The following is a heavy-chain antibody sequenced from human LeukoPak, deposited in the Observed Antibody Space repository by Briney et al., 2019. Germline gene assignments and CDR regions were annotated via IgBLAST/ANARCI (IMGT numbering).Heavy chain of an antibody. D-gene: IGHD1-26*01. J-gene: IGHJ3*02. V-gene: IGHV3-23*01. Sequence: GGSLRLSCAASGFTFRSYAMSWVRQAPGKGLEWVSTISGSGGNTYHADPVKGRFTISRDNSKNTVYLQMNSLRAEDTAVYYCAKNKNSESHYEASDIWGQGTRVTVSS. CDR1: GFTFRSYA. CDR3: AKNKNSESHYEASDI. CDR2: ISGSGGNT.